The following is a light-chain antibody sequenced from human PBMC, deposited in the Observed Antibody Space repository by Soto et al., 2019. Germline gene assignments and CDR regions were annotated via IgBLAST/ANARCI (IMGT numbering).Light chain of an antibody. CDR2: EVS. V-gene: IGLV2-14*01. J-gene: IGLJ2*01. CDR1: SSDVGGYNY. Sequence: QSALTQPASVSGSPGQSITISCTGTSSDVGGYNYVSWYQQHPGKAPKLMIYEVSNRPSGVSNRFSGSKSGNTASLTISGIQAEDEGDYYCSSYTSSSTRLFGGGTKLTVL. CDR3: SSYTSSSTRL.